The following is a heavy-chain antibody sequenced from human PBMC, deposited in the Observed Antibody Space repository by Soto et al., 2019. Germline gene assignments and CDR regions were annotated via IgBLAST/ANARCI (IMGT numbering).Heavy chain of an antibody. V-gene: IGHV3-30-3*01. CDR2: ISHDGTNI. J-gene: IGHJ4*01. Sequence: SLRLSCACSVCTLTRYSLHCVRHPPGKWLEWVTSISHDGTNIYYADSVKGRFTISRDDSKNTLYLQMNSLSAEDTAVYYCARYSGFDYFFDYLGHGILVIVS. D-gene: IGHD5-12*01. CDR3: ARYSGFDYFFDY. CDR1: VCTLTRYS.